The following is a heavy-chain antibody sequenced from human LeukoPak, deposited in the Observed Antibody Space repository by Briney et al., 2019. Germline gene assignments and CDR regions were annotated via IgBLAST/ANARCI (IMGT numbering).Heavy chain of an antibody. J-gene: IGHJ4*02. CDR3: TCSTDGLGY. V-gene: IGHV3-30*03. CDR2: ISYDGSNK. CDR1: GFTFSSYG. D-gene: IGHD3-16*01. Sequence: PGGSLRLSCAASGFTFSSYGMHWVRQAPGKGLEWVAVISYDGSNKYYADSVKGRFTISRDNSKNTLYLQMNSLRAEDTAVYFCTCSTDGLGYWGQGTLVTVSS.